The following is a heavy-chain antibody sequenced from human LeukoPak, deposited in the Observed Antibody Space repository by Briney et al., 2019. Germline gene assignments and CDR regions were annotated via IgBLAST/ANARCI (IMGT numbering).Heavy chain of an antibody. D-gene: IGHD3-10*01. CDR2: ISWNSGST. CDR3: AKDKSAMVRGVGDAFDI. CDR1: GFTFDDYA. V-gene: IGHV3-9*01. Sequence: GGSLGLSCAASGFTFDDYAMYWVRQAPGKGLEWVSGISWNSGSTGYADSVKGRFTISRDNAKNSLYLQMNGLRAEDTALYYCAKDKSAMVRGVGDAFDIWGQGTMVTVSS. J-gene: IGHJ3*02.